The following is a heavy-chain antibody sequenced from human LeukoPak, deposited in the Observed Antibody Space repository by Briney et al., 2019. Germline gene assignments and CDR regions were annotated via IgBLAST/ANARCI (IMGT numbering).Heavy chain of an antibody. J-gene: IGHJ4*02. CDR3: ARGYDYGDYVGDFDY. Sequence: GASVKVSCKASGYTFTSYPISWVRQAPGQGLERMGWITTYNGNTNYAQKLQGGVTMTTDTSTSTAYMDLRGLRSDDTAVYYCARGYDYGDYVGDFDYWGQGTLVTVSS. V-gene: IGHV1-18*01. CDR1: GYTFTSYP. D-gene: IGHD4-17*01. CDR2: ITTYNGNT.